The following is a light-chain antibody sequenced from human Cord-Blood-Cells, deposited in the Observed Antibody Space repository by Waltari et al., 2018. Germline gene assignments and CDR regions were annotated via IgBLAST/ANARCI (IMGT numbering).Light chain of an antibody. V-gene: IGLV2-23*01. Sequence: QSALTQPASVSGSPGQSITISCTGPSSDVGRYNLVSWYQQHPGKAPKLMIYEGSKRPSGVSNRFSGSKSGNTASLTISGLQAEDEADYYCCSYAGSRTVVFGGGTKLTVL. CDR2: EGS. CDR3: CSYAGSRTVV. J-gene: IGLJ2*01. CDR1: SSDVGRYNL.